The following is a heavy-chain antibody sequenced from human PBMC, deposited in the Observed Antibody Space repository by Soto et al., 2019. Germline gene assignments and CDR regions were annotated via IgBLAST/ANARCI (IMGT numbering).Heavy chain of an antibody. CDR3: ATAVPAGIYYNSGMDV. J-gene: IGHJ6*02. D-gene: IGHD2-2*01. Sequence: QVHLVQSGAEVKKPGSSVNISCKASGGSFSTYGINWVRKSPGQGLEWMGGIIPASATENYAQKFQGRVTIAADNSTNIAHMQMSSLRSEDTAVYYCATAVPAGIYYNSGMDVWGQGTTVTVSS. CDR2: IIPASATE. CDR1: GGSFSTYG. V-gene: IGHV1-69*14.